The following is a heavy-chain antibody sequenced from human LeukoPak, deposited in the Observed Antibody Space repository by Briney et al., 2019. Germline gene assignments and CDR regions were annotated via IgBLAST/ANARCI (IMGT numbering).Heavy chain of an antibody. CDR2: IYYSGST. CDR1: GGSISSSSYY. D-gene: IGHD2-2*01. V-gene: IGHV4-39*01. Sequence: SETLSPTCTVSGGSISSSSYYWGWIRQPPGKGLEWIGSIYYSGSTYYNPSLKSRVTISVDTSKNQFSLKLSSVTAADTAVYYCARPLGSSSDAFDIWGQGTMVTVSS. J-gene: IGHJ3*02. CDR3: ARPLGSSSDAFDI.